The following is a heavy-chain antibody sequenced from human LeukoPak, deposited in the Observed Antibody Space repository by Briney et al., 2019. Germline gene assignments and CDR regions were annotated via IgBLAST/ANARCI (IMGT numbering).Heavy chain of an antibody. Sequence: GASVKVSCTVSGYTLTELSMHWVRQAPGKGLEWMGGFYPEDGETIYAQKFQGRVTITEDTSTDTAYMELSSLRSEDTAVYYCATVLVVVPAAMRTDVFDIWGQGTMVSVSS. D-gene: IGHD2-2*01. CDR1: GYTLTELS. J-gene: IGHJ3*02. CDR2: FYPEDGET. V-gene: IGHV1-24*01. CDR3: ATVLVVVPAAMRTDVFDI.